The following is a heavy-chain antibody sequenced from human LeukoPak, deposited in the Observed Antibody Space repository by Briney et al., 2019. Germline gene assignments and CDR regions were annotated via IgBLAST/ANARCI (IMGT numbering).Heavy chain of an antibody. CDR2: INPNSGGT. D-gene: IGHD6-13*01. Sequence: GASVKVSCKASGYTFTGYYMYWVRQAPGQGLEWMGWINPNSGGTNYAQKFQGRVTMTRDTSISTAYMELSRLRSDDTAVYYCARDPPRAAADGNYWGQGTLVTVSS. J-gene: IGHJ4*02. CDR3: ARDPPRAAADGNY. V-gene: IGHV1-2*02. CDR1: GYTFTGYY.